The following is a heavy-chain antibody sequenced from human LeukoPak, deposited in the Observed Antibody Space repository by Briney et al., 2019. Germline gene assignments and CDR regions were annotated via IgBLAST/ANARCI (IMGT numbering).Heavy chain of an antibody. Sequence: GGSLRLSCAASGFIFSSYWMHWVRQAPGKGLVWVSRINSDGSRTSYADSVKGRFTISRDNSKSTLYIQMNSLRAEDTAVYYCARAKPKDMVRGLIMRRESRYYFDYWGQGTLVTVSS. D-gene: IGHD3-10*01. CDR2: INSDGSRT. J-gene: IGHJ4*02. CDR1: GFIFSSYW. CDR3: ARAKPKDMVRGLIMRRESRYYFDY. V-gene: IGHV3-74*01.